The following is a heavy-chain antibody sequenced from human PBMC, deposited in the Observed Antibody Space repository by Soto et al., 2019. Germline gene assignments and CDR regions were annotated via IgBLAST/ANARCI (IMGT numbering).Heavy chain of an antibody. V-gene: IGHV4-31*03. Sequence: SETLALTCTVSGGSISSGGYYWSWIRQHPGKGLEWIGYIYYSGSTYYNPSLKSRVTISVDTSKNQFSLKLSSVTAADTAVYYCARGTKWLRLLDAFEIWGQGTMVTVSS. D-gene: IGHD5-12*01. CDR1: GGSISSGGYY. CDR2: IYYSGST. CDR3: ARGTKWLRLLDAFEI. J-gene: IGHJ3*02.